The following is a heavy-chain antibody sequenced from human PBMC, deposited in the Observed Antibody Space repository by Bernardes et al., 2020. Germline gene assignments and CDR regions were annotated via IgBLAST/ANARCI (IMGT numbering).Heavy chain of an antibody. CDR3: ARDPQQWLVRGAYYYYGMDI. D-gene: IGHD6-19*01. CDR2: ISYDGSNK. J-gene: IGHJ6*02. V-gene: IGHV3-30*03. Sequence: GSLSLSCAASGFTFSRYGMHWVRPAPGKGLEWVAVISYDGSNKYYADSVKGRFTISRDNSKNTLYLQMNSLRAEDTAVYYCARDPQQWLVRGAYYYYGMDIWGQGTTVTVSS. CDR1: GFTFSRYG.